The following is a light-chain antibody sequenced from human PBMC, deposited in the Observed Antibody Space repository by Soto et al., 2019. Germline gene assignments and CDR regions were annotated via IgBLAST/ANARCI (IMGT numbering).Light chain of an antibody. CDR2: ATS. Sequence: DIQMTQPPSSLSASVGDRVTITCRASQSINRFLNWYQQRPGKAPKLLIYATSALQSGVPSRFSGSGSETDFTLTISSLEPEDFATYYCQQSFSTPRYTFGQGTKLEIK. CDR1: QSINRF. V-gene: IGKV1-39*01. J-gene: IGKJ2*01. CDR3: QQSFSTPRYT.